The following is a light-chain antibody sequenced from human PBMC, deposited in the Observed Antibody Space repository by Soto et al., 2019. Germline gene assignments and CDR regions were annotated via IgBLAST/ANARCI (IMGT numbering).Light chain of an antibody. CDR2: GVS. V-gene: IGKV3-15*01. CDR3: QQYDNWPPWT. CDR1: ESVGSR. Sequence: DTVMTHSPATLSVSPGETATLSCRASESVGSRLAWYQQKPGQAPRLLIYGVSTRATGIPVRFRGSGSETEFTLTISSLQSDDFAVYYCQQYDNWPPWTFGQGTKV. J-gene: IGKJ1*01.